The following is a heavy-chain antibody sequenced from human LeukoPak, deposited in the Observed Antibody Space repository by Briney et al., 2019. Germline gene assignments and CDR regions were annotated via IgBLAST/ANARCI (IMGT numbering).Heavy chain of an antibody. CDR2: IIPNLGTT. D-gene: IGHD3-22*01. CDR1: GGTSNSHA. CDR3: ATTNDGGGYQWGDFFDF. Sequence: SVKVSCKASGGTSNSHAISWVRQAPGQGLEWMGRIIPNLGTTNHAQNLQDRVTLTADKSANTAYKELTSLTSDDTAVYYCATTNDGGGYQWGDFFDFWGQGTLVTVSS. J-gene: IGHJ4*02. V-gene: IGHV1-69*04.